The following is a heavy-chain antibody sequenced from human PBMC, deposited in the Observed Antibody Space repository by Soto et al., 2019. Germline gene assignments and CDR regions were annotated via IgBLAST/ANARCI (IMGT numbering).Heavy chain of an antibody. CDR3: ARQESVSFKEWLLQKSNEYYYYYMDV. J-gene: IGHJ6*03. Sequence: ASVKVSCKASGYTFTSYAMHWVRQAPGQRPEWMGWINAGNGNTKYSQKFQGRVTITRDTSASTAYMELSSLRSEDTAVYYCARQESVSFKEWLLQKSNEYYYYYMDVWGKGTTVTSP. CDR1: GYTFTSYA. CDR2: INAGNGNT. V-gene: IGHV1-3*01. D-gene: IGHD6-19*01.